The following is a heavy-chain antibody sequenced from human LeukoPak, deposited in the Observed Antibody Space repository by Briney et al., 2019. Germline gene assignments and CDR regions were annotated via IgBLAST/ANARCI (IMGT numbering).Heavy chain of an antibody. J-gene: IGHJ3*02. CDR3: ARGSANAFDI. V-gene: IGHV3-21*01. CDR2: ISSSSSYM. D-gene: IGHD2-15*01. CDR1: GFTFSSYS. Sequence: GGSLRLSCAASGFTFSSYSMNWVRQAPGKGLEWVSSISSSSSYMYYADSVKGRFTISRDNAKNSLYLQMNSLRAEDTAVYYCARGSANAFDIWGQGTMVTVSS.